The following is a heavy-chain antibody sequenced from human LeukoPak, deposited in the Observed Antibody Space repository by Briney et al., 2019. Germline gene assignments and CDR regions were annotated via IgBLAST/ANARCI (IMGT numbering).Heavy chain of an antibody. V-gene: IGHV3-7*03. J-gene: IGHJ4*02. CDR1: GFTFIDYW. Sequence: PGGSLRLSCTASGFTFIDYWIYWIRQAPGKGLERVATIKQDGGEKYYGDSVKGRFTISRDNAKNSLYLQMNSLRAEDTAVYNCARIGYSSSSLDFWGRGTLVTVSS. CDR3: ARIGYSSSSLDF. CDR2: IKQDGGEK. D-gene: IGHD6-6*01.